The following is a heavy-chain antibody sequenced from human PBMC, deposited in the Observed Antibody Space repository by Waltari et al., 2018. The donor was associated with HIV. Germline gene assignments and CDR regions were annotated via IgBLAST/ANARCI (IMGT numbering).Heavy chain of an antibody. J-gene: IGHJ6*02. CDR3: ARMKRSYGSGQSRYFYFGMDV. Sequence: EVQLVESGGGLVQPGGSLRLSCAASGFSVRDIYLSWVRLAPGKGLQGVSVLYTEGRTQYMDSVKGRFTIFRDDSKNTLYLQMNSLRVDDTAIYYCARMKRSYGSGQSRYFYFGMDVWGQGTTVIISS. D-gene: IGHD3-10*01. CDR2: LYTEGRT. CDR1: GFSVRDIY. V-gene: IGHV3-53*01.